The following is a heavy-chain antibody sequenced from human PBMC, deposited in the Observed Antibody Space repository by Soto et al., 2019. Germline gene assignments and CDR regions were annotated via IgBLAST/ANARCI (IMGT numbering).Heavy chain of an antibody. D-gene: IGHD4-17*01. CDR2: IYHSGST. CDR3: ARASTTVTTLDY. CDR1: GGSIGSGGYS. V-gene: IGHV4-30-2*01. J-gene: IGHJ4*02. Sequence: SVTLSLTCAVSGGSIGSGGYSWSWIRQPPGKGLEWIGYIYHSGSTYYNPSLKSRVTISVDRSKNQFSLKLSSVTAADTAVYYCARASTTVTTLDYWGQGTLVTVSS.